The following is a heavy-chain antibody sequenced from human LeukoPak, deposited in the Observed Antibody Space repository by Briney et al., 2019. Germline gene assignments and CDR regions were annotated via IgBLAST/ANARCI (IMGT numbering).Heavy chain of an antibody. CDR1: GGSFSGYY. CDR2: INQSGST. D-gene: IGHD5-18*01. J-gene: IGHJ4*02. CDR3: ARGRGYSYGYEAFDY. V-gene: IGHV4-34*01. Sequence: SETLSLTCAVYGGSFSGYYWSWIRQPPGKGLEWIGEINQSGSTNYNPSLKSRVTISVDTSKNQFSLKLSSVTAADTAVYYCARGRGYSYGYEAFDYWGQGTLVTVSS.